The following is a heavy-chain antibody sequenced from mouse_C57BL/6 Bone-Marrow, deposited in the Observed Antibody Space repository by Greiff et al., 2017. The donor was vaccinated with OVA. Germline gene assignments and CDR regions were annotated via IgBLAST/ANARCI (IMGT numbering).Heavy chain of an antibody. CDR2: INPNNGGT. CDR1: GYTFTDYY. CDR3: AIGTLFAY. V-gene: IGHV1-26*01. D-gene: IGHD4-1*01. J-gene: IGHJ3*01. Sequence: VHVKQSGPELVKPGASVKISCKASGYTFTDYYMNWVKQSHGKSLEWIGDINPNNGGTSYNQKFKGKATLTVDKSSSTAYMELRSLTSEDSAVYYCAIGTLFAYWGQGTLVTVSA.